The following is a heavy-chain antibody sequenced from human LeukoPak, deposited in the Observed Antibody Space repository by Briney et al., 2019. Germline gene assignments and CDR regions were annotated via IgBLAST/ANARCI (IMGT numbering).Heavy chain of an antibody. J-gene: IGHJ4*02. CDR2: IYHSGST. CDR1: GYSISSGYY. D-gene: IGHD4-11*01. Sequence: SETLSLTCTVSGYSISSGYYWGWIRQPPGKGLEWIGSIYHSGSTYYNPSLKSRVTISVDTSKNQFSPKLSSVTAADTAVYYCARDRLQYINYWGQGTLVTVSS. CDR3: ARDRLQYINY. V-gene: IGHV4-38-2*02.